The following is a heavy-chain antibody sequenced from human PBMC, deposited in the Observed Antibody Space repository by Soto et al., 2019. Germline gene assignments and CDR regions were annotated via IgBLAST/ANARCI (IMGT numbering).Heavy chain of an antibody. J-gene: IGHJ4*02. D-gene: IGHD4-17*01. Sequence: EVQLVESGGGLVQSGRSLRLSCAASGFRFDDYAMHWVRQAPGKGLEWLSGISWNHVTTGYADSVKGRFTISRDNTKNSLLLQMNSLRAEDTAVYYCAKDIDAHGNTVNHFDNWGQGTQVTVSS. V-gene: IGHV3-9*01. CDR3: AKDIDAHGNTVNHFDN. CDR1: GFRFDDYA. CDR2: ISWNHVTT.